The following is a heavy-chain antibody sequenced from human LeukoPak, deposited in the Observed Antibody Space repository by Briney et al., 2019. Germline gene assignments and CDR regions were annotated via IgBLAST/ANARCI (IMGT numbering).Heavy chain of an antibody. Sequence: GGSLRLSCAASGFTFSSYEMNWVRQAPGKGLEWVAVISYDGSNKYYADSVKGRFTISRDNSKNTLYLQMNSLRAEDTAVYYCARDFLRWYLEGYFDYWGQGTLVTVSS. D-gene: IGHD4-23*01. J-gene: IGHJ4*02. CDR2: ISYDGSNK. CDR1: GFTFSSYE. CDR3: ARDFLRWYLEGYFDY. V-gene: IGHV3-30*04.